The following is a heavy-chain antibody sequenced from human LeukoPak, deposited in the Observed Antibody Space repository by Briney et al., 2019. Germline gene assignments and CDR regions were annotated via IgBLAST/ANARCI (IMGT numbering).Heavy chain of an antibody. J-gene: IGHJ2*01. CDR1: GYTFTIYY. Sequence: ASVKVSCKASGYTFTIYYMHWVRQAPGQGLEWMGIINPSGSSTTYPQNFQGRVTMTSDMSTSTIYMELSNLRSEDTAIYYCARDRSTAAAGRSWYFDLWGRGTLVTVSS. D-gene: IGHD6-13*01. CDR3: ARDRSTAAAGRSWYFDL. CDR2: INPSGSST. V-gene: IGHV1-46*01.